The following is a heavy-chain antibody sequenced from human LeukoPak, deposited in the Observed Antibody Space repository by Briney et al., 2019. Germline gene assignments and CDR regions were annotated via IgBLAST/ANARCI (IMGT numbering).Heavy chain of an antibody. CDR3: ARRNYGRDLDY. D-gene: IGHD3-10*02. J-gene: IGHJ4*02. CDR1: GYTFTSYS. V-gene: IGHV1-18*01. CDR2: ISAYNGNT. Sequence: EASVKVSCKASGYTFTSYSISWVRQAPGQGLEWMGWISAYNGNTNYAQKLQGRVTMTTDTSTSTAYMELRSLRSDDTAVYYCARRNYGRDLDYWGQGTLVTVSS.